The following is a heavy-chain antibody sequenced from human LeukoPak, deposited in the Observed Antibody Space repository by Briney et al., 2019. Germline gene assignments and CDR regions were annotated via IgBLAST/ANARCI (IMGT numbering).Heavy chain of an antibody. CDR2: ISGSGGST. Sequence: GGSLRLSCAASGFTFSSYAMSWVRQAPGKGLEWVSAISGSGGSTYYADSVKGRFTISRDNSKNTLSLQMNSLRAEDTAVYYCAQDRVPGTSPKLDYWGQGTLVTVSS. CDR3: AQDRVPGTSPKLDY. CDR1: GFTFSSYA. J-gene: IGHJ4*02. V-gene: IGHV3-23*01. D-gene: IGHD1-7*01.